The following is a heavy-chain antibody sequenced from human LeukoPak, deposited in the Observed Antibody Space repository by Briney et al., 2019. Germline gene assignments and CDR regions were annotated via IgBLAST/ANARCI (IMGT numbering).Heavy chain of an antibody. D-gene: IGHD3-22*01. CDR3: ARVSEISPSYYYDSSGYYYFDY. J-gene: IGHJ4*02. CDR1: GGSFSGYY. Sequence: SETLSLTCAVYGGSFSGYYWSWIRQPPGKGLEWIGEINHSGSTNYNPSLKSRVTISLDTSKNQFSLKLSSVTAADTAVYYCARVSEISPSYYYDSSGYYYFDYWGQGTLVTVSS. CDR2: INHSGST. V-gene: IGHV4-34*01.